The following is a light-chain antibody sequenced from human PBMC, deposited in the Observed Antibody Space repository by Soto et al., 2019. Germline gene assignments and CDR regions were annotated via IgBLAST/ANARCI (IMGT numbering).Light chain of an antibody. V-gene: IGKV3-11*01. Sequence: EIVLTQSSATLSLSPGERATLSCRASQSVTSNAVAWYQQKPGQAPRLLISGVSSRATGIPDRFSGSGSGTDFTLTISSLEPEDFAVYYCQQRSKWPLTFGGGTKVEIK. CDR3: QQRSKWPLT. CDR2: GVS. CDR1: QSVTSN. J-gene: IGKJ4*01.